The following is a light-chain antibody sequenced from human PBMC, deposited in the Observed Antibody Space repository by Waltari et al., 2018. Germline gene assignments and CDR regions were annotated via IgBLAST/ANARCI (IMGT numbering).Light chain of an antibody. Sequence: QSVLTQPPSASGTPGQTVTISCSGSSSNIGTNSVNWYQQFPGQAPKLLIYRSSDRPSGVPDRFSGSSSGPSASLAISGLQSEDETEYYCATWDDTLDIYVFGAGTRLTVL. CDR3: ATWDDTLDIYV. CDR1: SSNIGTNS. CDR2: RSS. V-gene: IGLV1-44*01. J-gene: IGLJ1*01.